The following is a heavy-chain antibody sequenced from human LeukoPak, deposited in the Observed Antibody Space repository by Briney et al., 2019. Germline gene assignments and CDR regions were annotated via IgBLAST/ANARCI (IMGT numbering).Heavy chain of an antibody. J-gene: IGHJ4*02. V-gene: IGHV3-23*01. CDR3: AKESQTYYDIMTGYPNYYFYY. CDR1: EFTFSTSA. D-gene: IGHD3-9*01. CDR2: ISGSGANT. Sequence: GASLRLSFAAFEFTFSTSAMSWVRQAPGKGLEWVTTISGSGANTYYADSVKGRFTISRDNSNNTLYLEMSSLRSDDTTVYCCAKESQTYYDIMTGYPNYYFYYWGQGTLGTVSP.